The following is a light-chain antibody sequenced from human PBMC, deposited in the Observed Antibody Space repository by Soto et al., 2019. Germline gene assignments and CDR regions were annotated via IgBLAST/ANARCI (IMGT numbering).Light chain of an antibody. CDR3: QQYGDSRT. CDR2: GAS. V-gene: IGKV3-20*01. Sequence: EIVLTQSPGTLSLSPGERATLSCRASQSVSSTYLAWYQQKPGQAPRLLIYGASSRATGIPDRFSGSASGTDFTLTINRLEPEDFAIYYCQQYGDSRTFGGGTKVEIK. CDR1: QSVSSTY. J-gene: IGKJ4*01.